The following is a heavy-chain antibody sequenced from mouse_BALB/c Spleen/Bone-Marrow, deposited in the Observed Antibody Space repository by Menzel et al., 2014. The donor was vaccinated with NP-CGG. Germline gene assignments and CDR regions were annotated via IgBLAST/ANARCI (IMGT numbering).Heavy chain of an antibody. CDR3: ARGGYDGAWFAY. V-gene: IGHV1S56*01. D-gene: IGHD2-14*01. J-gene: IGHJ3*01. CDR2: IYPGNVNT. Sequence: VQLQQSGPELVKPGASVRISCKASGYTFTTYYIHWVKQRPGQGLEWIGWIYPGNVNTNYSEKFKGEATLTADKSSSTAYMQLSSLTSEDSAVYFCARGGYDGAWFAYWGQGTLVTVSA. CDR1: GYTFTTYY.